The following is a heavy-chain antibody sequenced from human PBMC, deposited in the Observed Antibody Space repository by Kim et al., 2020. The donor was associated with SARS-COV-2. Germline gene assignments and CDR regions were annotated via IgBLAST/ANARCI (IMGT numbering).Heavy chain of an antibody. CDR3: ARRFGLGGYYWGYFYY. Sequence: SETLSLTCTVSGDSIRSSTYYWGWIRQPPGKGLEWIGSISDGGNTNYNPSLKSRVTISVDTSKNQFSLKFYSVTAADTAVYYCARRFGLGGYYWGYFYY. CDR1: GDSIRSSTYY. V-gene: IGHV4-39*01. J-gene: IGHJ4*03. CDR2: ISDGGNT. D-gene: IGHD3-10*01.